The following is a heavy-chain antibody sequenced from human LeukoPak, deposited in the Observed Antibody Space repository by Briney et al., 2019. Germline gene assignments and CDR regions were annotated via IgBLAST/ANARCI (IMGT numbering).Heavy chain of an antibody. J-gene: IGHJ4*02. CDR1: GFTFSSYA. CDR2: IYSGGST. CDR3: ARGGVTMIVS. D-gene: IGHD3-22*01. V-gene: IGHV3-66*01. Sequence: GGSLRLSCAASGFTFSSYAMSWVRQAPGKGLEWVSVIYSGGSTYYADSVKGRFTISRDNSKNTLYLQMNSLRAEDTAVYYCARGGVTMIVSWGQGTLVTVSS.